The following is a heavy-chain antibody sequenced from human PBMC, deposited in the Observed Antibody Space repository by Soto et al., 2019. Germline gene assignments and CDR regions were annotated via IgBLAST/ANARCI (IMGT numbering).Heavy chain of an antibody. Sequence: SVKVSCKASGGTFSSYAISWVRQAPGQGLEWMGGIIPIFGTANYAQKFQGRVTITADESTSTAYMELSSLRSEDTAVYYCARVGGQQLAWGYYGMDVWGQGTTVTSP. CDR1: GGTFSSYA. V-gene: IGHV1-69*13. D-gene: IGHD6-13*01. CDR3: ARVGGQQLAWGYYGMDV. CDR2: IIPIFGTA. J-gene: IGHJ6*02.